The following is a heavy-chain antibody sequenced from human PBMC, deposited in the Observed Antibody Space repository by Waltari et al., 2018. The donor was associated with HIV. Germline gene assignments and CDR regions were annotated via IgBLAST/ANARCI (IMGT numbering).Heavy chain of an antibody. Sequence: QLQLQESGPGLVKPSEPLSLTCTVSGGSIRSSRYYWGWIRQPPGKGLEWTGSIYYRVCTYDHPALKSRVTISVDTSKTQFSLKLSCVTAAETAVYYCARERYCSGGSCPFDYWGQGTLVTVSS. D-gene: IGHD2-15*01. CDR3: ARERYCSGGSCPFDY. CDR2: IYYRVCT. V-gene: IGHV4-39*07. CDR1: GGSIRSSRYY. J-gene: IGHJ4*02.